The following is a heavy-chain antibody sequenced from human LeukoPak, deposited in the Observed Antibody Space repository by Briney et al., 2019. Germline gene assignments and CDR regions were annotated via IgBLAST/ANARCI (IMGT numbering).Heavy chain of an antibody. V-gene: IGHV4-39*07. J-gene: IGHJ4*02. Sequence: PSETLSLTCTVSGGSISSSSYYWGWIRQPPGKGLEWIGSIYYSGSTYYNPSLKSRVTMSVDKSKSQFSLRLSSVTAADTAMYYCARVGQGTGGYYSFDYWGQGTLVTVSS. D-gene: IGHD2-8*02. CDR1: GGSISSSSYY. CDR2: IYYSGST. CDR3: ARVGQGTGGYYSFDY.